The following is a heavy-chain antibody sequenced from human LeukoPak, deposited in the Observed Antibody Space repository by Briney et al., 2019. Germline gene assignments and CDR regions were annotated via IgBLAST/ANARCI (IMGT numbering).Heavy chain of an antibody. J-gene: IGHJ6*02. CDR3: ANLGYYNYGMDV. CDR2: IYFSGST. CDR1: GGSISITTYY. V-gene: IGHV4-39*01. Sequence: SETLSLTCTVSGGSISITTYYWGWIRQPPGKGLEWIGTIYFSGSTYYNPSLKRRVTISVDTSKDQFSLTMSSVTAADTAVYYCANLGYYNYGMDVWGQGTTVTVSS.